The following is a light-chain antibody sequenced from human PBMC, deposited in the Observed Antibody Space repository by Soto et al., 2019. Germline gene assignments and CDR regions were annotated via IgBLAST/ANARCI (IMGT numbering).Light chain of an antibody. CDR1: SGSIATNY. V-gene: IGLV6-57*02. Sequence: NFMLTQPHSVSGSPGKTVTISCTGSSGSIATNYVQWYQQRPGSAPTTVIYEDTQRPSGVPERFSGSIDSSSNSASLTISGLKTEDEADYYCQSYDGSNPDVVFGGGTKVTVL. J-gene: IGLJ2*01. CDR2: EDT. CDR3: QSYDGSNPDVV.